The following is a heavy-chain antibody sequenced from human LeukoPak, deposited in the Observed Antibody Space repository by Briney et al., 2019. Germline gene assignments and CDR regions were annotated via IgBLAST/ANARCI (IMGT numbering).Heavy chain of an antibody. D-gene: IGHD2-2*01. CDR1: GGSISSGDYY. CDR2: IYYSGST. CDR3: ARARPYCSSTSCSRYYFDY. V-gene: IGHV4-30-4*08. Sequence: PSQTLSLTCTVSGGSISSGDYYWSWIRQSPGKGLEWIGYIYYSGSTYYNPSLKSRVTISVDTSKNQFSLKLSSVAAADTAVYYCARARPYCSSTSCSRYYFDYWGQGTLVTVSS. J-gene: IGHJ4*02.